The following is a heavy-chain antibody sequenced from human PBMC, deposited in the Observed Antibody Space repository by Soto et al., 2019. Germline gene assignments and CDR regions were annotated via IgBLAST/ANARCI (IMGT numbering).Heavy chain of an antibody. V-gene: IGHV4-31*03. Sequence: QVQLQESGPGLVKPSQTLSLTCTVSGGSISSGGYYWSWIRQHPGKGLEWIGSIYYSGSTYYNPSLKIRVNISVDTSKIRFSLELRSVTAAETAVYYCAGGVLPWGQGTLVTVSS. CDR1: GGSISSGGYY. J-gene: IGHJ5*02. D-gene: IGHD2-8*01. CDR2: IYYSGST. CDR3: AGGVLP.